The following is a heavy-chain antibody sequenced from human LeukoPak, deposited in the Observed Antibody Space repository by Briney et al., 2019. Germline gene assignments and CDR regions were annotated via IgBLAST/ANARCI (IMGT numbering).Heavy chain of an antibody. CDR1: GFTFSSYA. J-gene: IGHJ5*02. CDR2: ISYDGSNK. CDR3: ATSLPRGPTGWFDP. Sequence: PGGSLRLSCAASGFTFSSYATHWVRQAPGKGLEWVAVISYDGSNKYYADSVKGRFTISRDNSKNTLYLQMNSLRAEDTAVYYCATSLPRGPTGWFDPWGQGTLVTVSS. V-gene: IGHV3-30-3*01.